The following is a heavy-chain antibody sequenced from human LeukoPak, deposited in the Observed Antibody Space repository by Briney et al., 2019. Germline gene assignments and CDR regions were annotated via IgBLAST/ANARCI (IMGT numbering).Heavy chain of an antibody. CDR1: GGTFSSYA. CDR2: IIPIFGTA. Sequence: ASVKVSWKASGGTFSSYAISWVRQAPGQGLEWMGGIIPIFGTANYAQKFQGRVTITADKSTSTAYMELSSLRSEDTAVYYCASYGPGYFDYWGQGTLVTVSS. J-gene: IGHJ4*02. CDR3: ASYGPGYFDY. V-gene: IGHV1-69*06. D-gene: IGHD3-10*01.